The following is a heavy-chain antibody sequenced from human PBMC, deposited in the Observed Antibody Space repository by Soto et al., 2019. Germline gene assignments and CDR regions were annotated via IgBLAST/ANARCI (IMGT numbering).Heavy chain of an antibody. Sequence: GGSLRLSCAASGFTVSSNYMSWVRQAPGKGLEWVSVIYSGGSTYYADSVKGRFTISRHNSKNTLYLQRNSLSAEDTAAYYCARAKGGYSYGYDYWGQGTLVTVSS. CDR1: GFTVSSNY. D-gene: IGHD5-18*01. J-gene: IGHJ4*02. CDR2: IYSGGST. V-gene: IGHV3-53*04. CDR3: ARAKGGYSYGYDY.